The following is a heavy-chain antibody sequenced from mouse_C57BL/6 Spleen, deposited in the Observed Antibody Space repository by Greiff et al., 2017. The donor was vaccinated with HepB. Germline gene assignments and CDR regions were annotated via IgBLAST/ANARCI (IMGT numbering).Heavy chain of an antibody. CDR1: GYAFSSSW. J-gene: IGHJ2*01. Sequence: VQLQQSGPELVKPGASVKISCKASGYAFSSSWMNWVKQRPGKGLEWIGRIYPGDGDTNYNGKFKGKATLTADKSSSTAYMQLSSLTSEDSAVYFWSRWGYYGSSYYFDYWGQGTTLTVSA. CDR3: SRWGYYGSSYYFDY. D-gene: IGHD1-1*01. V-gene: IGHV1-82*01. CDR2: IYPGDGDT.